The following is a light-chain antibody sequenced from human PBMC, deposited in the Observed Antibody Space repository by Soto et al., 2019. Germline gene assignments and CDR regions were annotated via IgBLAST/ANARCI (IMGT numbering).Light chain of an antibody. J-gene: IGKJ4*02. V-gene: IGKV3-11*01. CDR1: QSVSSY. CDR2: DAS. CDR3: QQRSTFPLT. Sequence: EIVLTQSPATLSLSPGERATLSCRATQSVSSYLAWYQHKPGQAPRLLIYDASNRATGIPARFSGSGSGTDSTLTISSLESEYFVVSYCQQRSTFPLTFGGGTKVEIK.